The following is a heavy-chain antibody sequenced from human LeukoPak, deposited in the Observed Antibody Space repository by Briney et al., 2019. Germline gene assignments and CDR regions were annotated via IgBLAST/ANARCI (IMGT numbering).Heavy chain of an antibody. CDR2: ISGSGGST. CDR3: AKDRGVIMASGDFEY. V-gene: IGHV3-23*01. J-gene: IGHJ4*02. D-gene: IGHD3-10*01. Sequence: GGSLRLSCAASGFTFSSYSMNWVRQAPGKGLEWVSAISGSGGSTYYADSVKGRFTISRDNSKNTLYLQMNSLRAEDTAVYYCAKDRGVIMASGDFEYWGQGTLVTVSS. CDR1: GFTFSSYS.